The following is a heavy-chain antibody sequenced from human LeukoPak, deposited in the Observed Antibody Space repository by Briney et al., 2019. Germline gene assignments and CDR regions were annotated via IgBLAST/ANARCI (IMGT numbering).Heavy chain of an antibody. CDR1: GFTFSSYW. Sequence: GGSLRLSCAASGFTFSSYWMSWVRQAPGKGLEWVANIKQDGSEKYYVDSVKGRFTISRDNAKNSLYLQMNSLRAEDTAVYYCAREERLPSYCSSTSCYGGGFDYWGQGTLVTVSS. D-gene: IGHD2-2*01. CDR2: IKQDGSEK. V-gene: IGHV3-7*01. CDR3: AREERLPSYCSSTSCYGGGFDY. J-gene: IGHJ4*02.